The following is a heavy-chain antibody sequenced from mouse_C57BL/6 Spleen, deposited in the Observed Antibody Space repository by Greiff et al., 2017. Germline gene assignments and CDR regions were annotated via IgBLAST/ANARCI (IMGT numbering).Heavy chain of an antibody. CDR2: ISSGSSTI. V-gene: IGHV5-17*01. CDR3: ARGGITTVNRFAD. D-gene: IGHD1-1*01. CDR1: GFTFSDYG. Sequence: DVQLVESGGGLVKPGGSLKLSCAASGFTFSDYGMHWVRQAPEKGLEWVAYISSGSSTIYYADTVKGRFTISRDNAKNTLFLQMTSLRSEDTAMYYCARGGITTVNRFADWGQGTLVTVSA. J-gene: IGHJ3*01.